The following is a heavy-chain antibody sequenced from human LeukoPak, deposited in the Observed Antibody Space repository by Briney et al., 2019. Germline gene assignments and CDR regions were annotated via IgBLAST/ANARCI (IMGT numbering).Heavy chain of an antibody. D-gene: IGHD3-9*01. CDR1: GYTFTGYY. V-gene: IGHV1-2*02. CDR2: INPNSGGT. Sequence: ASAKVSCKASGYTFTGYYMHWVRQAPGQGLEWMGWINPNSGGTNYAQKFQGRVTMTRDTSISTAYMELSRLRSDDTAVYYCALGAVTRYDILTGYYLNWFDPWGQGTLVTVSS. CDR3: ALGAVTRYDILTGYYLNWFDP. J-gene: IGHJ5*02.